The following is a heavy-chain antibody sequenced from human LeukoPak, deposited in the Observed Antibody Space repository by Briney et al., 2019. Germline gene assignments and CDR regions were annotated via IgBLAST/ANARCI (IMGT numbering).Heavy chain of an antibody. CDR3: ARGVAVAGTGGSY. V-gene: IGHV1-18*01. Sequence: GASVKVSCKASGYTFTSHGISWVRQAPGQGLEWMGWISAYNGHTKYAQKLQGRVTMTTDTSTSTAYMEPRSLRSDDTAVYYCARGVAVAGTGGSYWGQGTLVTVSS. J-gene: IGHJ4*02. D-gene: IGHD6-19*01. CDR1: GYTFTSHG. CDR2: ISAYNGHT.